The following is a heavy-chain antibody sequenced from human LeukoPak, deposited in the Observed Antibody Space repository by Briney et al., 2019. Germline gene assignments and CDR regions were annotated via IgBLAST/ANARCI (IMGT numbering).Heavy chain of an antibody. V-gene: IGHV6-1*01. CDR3: ARDRAGGTVQLERSYFDY. J-gene: IGHJ4*02. D-gene: IGHD1-1*01. Sequence: SQTLSLTCAISGDSVSSNSAAWNWIRQSPSRGLEWLGRTYYRSKWYNDYAVSVKSRITINPDTSKNQFSLQLSSVTPEDTAVYYCARDRAGGTVQLERSYFDYWGQGTLVTVSS. CDR2: TYYRSKWYN. CDR1: GDSVSSNSAA.